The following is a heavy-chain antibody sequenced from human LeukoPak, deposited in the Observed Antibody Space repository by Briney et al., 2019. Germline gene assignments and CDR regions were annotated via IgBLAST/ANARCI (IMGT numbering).Heavy chain of an antibody. J-gene: IGHJ4*02. V-gene: IGHV3-23*01. CDR1: GFTFSSYA. Sequence: GGSLRLSCAASGFTFSSYAMSWVRQAPRKGLEWVSAISGSGGSTYYADSVKGRFTISRDNSKNTLYLQMNSLRAEDTAVYYCAKVISSSWYIWDYWGQGTLVTVSS. D-gene: IGHD6-13*01. CDR3: AKVISSSWYIWDY. CDR2: ISGSGGST.